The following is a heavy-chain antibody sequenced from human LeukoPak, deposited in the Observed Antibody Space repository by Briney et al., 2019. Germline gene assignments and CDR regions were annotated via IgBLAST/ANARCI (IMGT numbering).Heavy chain of an antibody. Sequence: GGSLRLSCSASGFVFSDSHIHWVRQASGKGLEWVGRITTRTTNYATQYGSSVKGRFTISRDNSKNTLYLQMNSLRAEDTAVYYCAKDKGYSPITSNNWFDPWGQGTLVTVSS. V-gene: IGHV3-73*01. CDR2: ITTRTTNYAT. D-gene: IGHD5-18*01. CDR3: AKDKGYSPITSNNWFDP. CDR1: GFVFSDSH. J-gene: IGHJ5*02.